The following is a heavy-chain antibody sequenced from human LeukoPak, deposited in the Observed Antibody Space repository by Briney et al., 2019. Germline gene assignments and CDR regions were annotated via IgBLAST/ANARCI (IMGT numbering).Heavy chain of an antibody. Sequence: PGGSLRLSCAASGFTFSSYAMSWVRQAPGKGLEWVSAISGSGGSTYYADSVKGRFTISRDNSKNTLYLQMNSLRAEDTAVYYCAKSASRITIFGVLNPWGQGTLVTVPS. CDR2: ISGSGGST. CDR1: GFTFSSYA. J-gene: IGHJ5*02. D-gene: IGHD3-3*01. CDR3: AKSASRITIFGVLNP. V-gene: IGHV3-23*01.